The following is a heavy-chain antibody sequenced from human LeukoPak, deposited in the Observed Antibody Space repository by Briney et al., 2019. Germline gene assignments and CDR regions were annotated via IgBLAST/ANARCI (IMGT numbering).Heavy chain of an antibody. CDR2: LYSDGST. V-gene: IGHV3-53*01. D-gene: IGHD3-22*01. J-gene: IGHJ4*02. CDR1: GFTVSSNY. CDR3: ARAAYDSNGYTANHDY. Sequence: GGSLRLSCAASGFTVSSNYMSWVRQAPGKGLEWVSVLYSDGSTYYADPVKGRFTISRDNSKNTLYLQMNNLRAEDTAVYYCARAAYDSNGYTANHDYWGQGTLVTVSS.